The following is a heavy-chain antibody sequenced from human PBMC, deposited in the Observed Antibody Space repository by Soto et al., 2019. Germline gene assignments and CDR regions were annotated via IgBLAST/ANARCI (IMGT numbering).Heavy chain of an antibody. CDR1: GGSISSYY. V-gene: IGHV4-59*08. J-gene: IGHJ4*02. Sequence: SETLSLTCTVSGGSISSYYWSWIRQPPGKGLEWIGYIYYSGSTNYNPSLKSRVTISVDTSKNQFSLKLSSVTAADTAVYYCARLRIYCSGGSCYYYFDYWGQGPLVTVSS. D-gene: IGHD2-15*01. CDR3: ARLRIYCSGGSCYYYFDY. CDR2: IYYSGST.